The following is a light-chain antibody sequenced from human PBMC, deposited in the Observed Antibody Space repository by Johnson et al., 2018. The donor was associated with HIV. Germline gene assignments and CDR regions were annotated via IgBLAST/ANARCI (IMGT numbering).Light chain of an antibody. CDR1: SSNIGNHY. J-gene: IGLJ1*01. CDR3: GTWDSSLSAYV. V-gene: IGLV1-51*01. CDR2: DNN. Sequence: QSVLTQPPSVSAAPGQKVTISCSGTSSNIGNHYVSWYQLLPGTAPKLLIYDNNQRPSGIPDRFSGSKSGTSATLGITGLQTGDEADYYCGTWDSSLSAYVFGTGTKVTVL.